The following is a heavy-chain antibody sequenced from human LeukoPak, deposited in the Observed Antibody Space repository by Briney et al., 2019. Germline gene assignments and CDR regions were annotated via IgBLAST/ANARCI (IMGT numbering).Heavy chain of an antibody. D-gene: IGHD5-18*01. Sequence: GGSLRLSCAASGFTFSGYEMNWVRQAPGKGLEWVSYISSSGSTIYYADSVKGRVTISRDNAKNSLYLQMNSLRAEDTAVYYCARPSYSYGQVVAISFDIWGQGTMVTVSS. V-gene: IGHV3-48*03. J-gene: IGHJ3*02. CDR2: ISSSGSTI. CDR3: ARPSYSYGQVVAISFDI. CDR1: GFTFSGYE.